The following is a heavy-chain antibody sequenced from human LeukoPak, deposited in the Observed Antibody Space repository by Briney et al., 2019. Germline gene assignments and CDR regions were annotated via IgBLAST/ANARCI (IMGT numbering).Heavy chain of an antibody. CDR3: ARETNQRPLGHDAFDI. D-gene: IGHD6-25*01. V-gene: IGHV4-31*03. Sequence: SETLSLTCTVSGGSISSGGYSWTWIRQHPGKGLEWIGNIYYSGSTSYNPSLKSRVTMSVDTSENQFSLKVSSVTAADTAVYYCARETNQRPLGHDAFDIWGQGTMVTVSS. CDR1: GGSISSGGYS. J-gene: IGHJ3*02. CDR2: IYYSGST.